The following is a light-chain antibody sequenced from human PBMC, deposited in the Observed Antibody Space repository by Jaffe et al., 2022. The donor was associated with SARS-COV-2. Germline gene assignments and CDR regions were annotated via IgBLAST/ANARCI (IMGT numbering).Light chain of an antibody. Sequence: EIVLTQSPATLSLSPGERATLSCRASQSVSSYLAWYQQKPGQAPRLLIYDASNRATGIPARFSGSGSGTDFTLTISSLEPEDFAVYYCQQRSNWPCGFGQGTKVEIK. CDR2: DAS. V-gene: IGKV3-11*01. J-gene: IGKJ1*01. CDR1: QSVSSY. CDR3: QQRSNWPCG.